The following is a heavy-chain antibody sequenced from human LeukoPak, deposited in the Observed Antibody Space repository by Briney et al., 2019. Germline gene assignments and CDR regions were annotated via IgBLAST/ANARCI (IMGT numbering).Heavy chain of an antibody. CDR3: TRGLTVVGAKYYFDY. D-gene: IGHD1-26*01. J-gene: IGHJ4*02. CDR2: IRSKTYGRTA. Sequence: GRSLGLSCTGSGFTFGDYAMSWVRQAPGKGLEWVCLIRSKTYGRTAEYAASVKGRFTISRDDSKGFAYLQMNSLQTEDTAVYYCTRGLTVVGAKYYFDYWGQGTLVTVSS. CDR1: GFTFGDYA. V-gene: IGHV3-49*04.